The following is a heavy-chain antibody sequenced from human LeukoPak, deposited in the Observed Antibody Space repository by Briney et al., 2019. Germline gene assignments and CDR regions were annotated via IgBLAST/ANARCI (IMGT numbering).Heavy chain of an antibody. V-gene: IGHV3-23*01. Sequence: GGSLRLSCTVSGFTFTNFAMNWVRQAPGKGLDWVSAISGSGGTTYYADSVRGRFTISGDNSKNTLYLQMNSLRAEDTALYYCAKDQDDYAEADYFQHWGQGTLVTVSS. D-gene: IGHD4-17*01. CDR2: ISGSGGTT. CDR3: AKDQDDYAEADYFQH. CDR1: GFTFTNFA. J-gene: IGHJ1*01.